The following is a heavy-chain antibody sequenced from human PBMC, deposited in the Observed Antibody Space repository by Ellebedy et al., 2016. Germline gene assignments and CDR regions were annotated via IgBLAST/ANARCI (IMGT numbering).Heavy chain of an antibody. CDR3: AREVMATGELGFEY. D-gene: IGHD5-24*01. CDR1: GYTLSGYG. CDR2: ISAHNGDT. Sequence: ASVKVSCKASGYTLSGYGFTWVRQAPGQGLEWLGWISAHNGDTTYARSVQGRVSMTIDTYTKTAYLQLSRLRSDDTAVYYCAREVMATGELGFEYWGQGTLVTVSS. V-gene: IGHV1-18*01. J-gene: IGHJ4*02.